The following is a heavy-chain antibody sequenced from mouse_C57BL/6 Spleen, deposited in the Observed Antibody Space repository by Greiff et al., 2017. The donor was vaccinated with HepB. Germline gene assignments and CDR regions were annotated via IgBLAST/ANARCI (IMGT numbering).Heavy chain of an antibody. D-gene: IGHD2-4*01. J-gene: IGHJ2*01. CDR1: GFTFSDAW. Sequence: DVKLVESGGGLVQPGGSMKLSCAASGFTFSDAWMDWVRQSPEKGLEWVAEIRNKANNHATYYAESVKGRFTISRDDSKSSVYLQMNSLRAEDTGIYYCTRPGLRQARTGFDYWGQGTTLTVSS. CDR2: IRNKANNHAT. CDR3: TRPGLRQARTGFDY. V-gene: IGHV6-6*01.